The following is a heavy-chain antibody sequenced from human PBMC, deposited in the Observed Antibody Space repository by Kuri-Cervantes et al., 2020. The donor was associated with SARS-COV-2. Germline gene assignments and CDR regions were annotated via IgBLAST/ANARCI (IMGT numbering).Heavy chain of an antibody. CDR3: ARPGIAVAASGWFDP. V-gene: IGHV4-38-2*01. J-gene: IGHJ5*02. D-gene: IGHD6-19*01. CDR2: IYHSGST. CDR1: GYSISSGYY. Sequence: SETLSLTCAVSGYSISSGYYWGWIRQPPGKGLEWIGSIYHSGSTYYNPSLKSRVTISVDTSKNQFSLKLSSVTAADTAVYYCARPGIAVAASGWFDPWGQGTLVTVSS.